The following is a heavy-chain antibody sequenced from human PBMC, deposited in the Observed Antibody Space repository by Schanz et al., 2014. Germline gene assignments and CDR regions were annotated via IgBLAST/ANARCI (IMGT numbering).Heavy chain of an antibody. CDR1: GFTFSSYG. Sequence: QVQLVESGGDVVQPGRSLRLSCAASGFTFSSYGMHWVRQAPGKGLEWVAVISDDGSRRHYADFVTGRFTISRDNSKDTVYLQMNSLRAEDTAVYYCASSTLGYCSRTSCSNWYFDLWGRGTLVTVSS. CDR3: ASSTLGYCSRTSCSNWYFDL. CDR2: ISDDGSRR. D-gene: IGHD2-2*01. J-gene: IGHJ2*01. V-gene: IGHV3-30*19.